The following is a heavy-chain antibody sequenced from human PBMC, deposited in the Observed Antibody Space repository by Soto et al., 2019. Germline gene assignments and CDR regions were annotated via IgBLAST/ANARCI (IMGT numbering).Heavy chain of an antibody. D-gene: IGHD4-17*01. V-gene: IGHV3-15*01. CDR2: IKSKTDGGTT. J-gene: IGHJ4*02. CDR3: ATAPFLYGDNDY. CDR1: GFTFSNAW. Sequence: EVQLVESGGGLVKPGGSLRLSCAASGFTFSNAWMSWVRQAPGKGLEWVGRIKSKTDGGTTDYAAPVKGRFTISRDDSKNTLYLQMNSLKTEDTAVYYCATAPFLYGDNDYWGQGTLVTVSS.